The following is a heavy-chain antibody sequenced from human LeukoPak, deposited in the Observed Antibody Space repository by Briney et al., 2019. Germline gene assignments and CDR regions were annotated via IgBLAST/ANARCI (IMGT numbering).Heavy chain of an antibody. CDR1: GGSISSSSYY. CDR3: ARQHDSYYYYYIDV. Sequence: SETLSLTCTVSGGSISSSSYYWGWIRQPPGKGLEWIGSIYYSGSTYYNPSLKSRVTISVDTSKNQFSLKLSSVTAADTAVYYCARQHDSYYYYYIDVWGSGTTVTVSS. CDR2: IYYSGST. J-gene: IGHJ6*03. V-gene: IGHV4-39*01.